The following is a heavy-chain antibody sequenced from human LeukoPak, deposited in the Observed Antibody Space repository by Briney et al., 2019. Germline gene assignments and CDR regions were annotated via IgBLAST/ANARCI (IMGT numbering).Heavy chain of an antibody. CDR2: ISAYNGNT. D-gene: IGHD3-22*01. V-gene: IGHV1-18*01. CDR1: GYTFTSYG. J-gene: IGHJ4*02. CDR3: ARVAEEYYYDSSGYYYYFDY. Sequence: GASVKVSCKASGYTFTSYGISWVRQAPGQELEWMGWISAYNGNTNYAQKLQGRVTMTTDTSTSTAYMELRSLRSDDTAVYYCARVAEEYYYDSSGYYYYFDYWGQGTLVTVSS.